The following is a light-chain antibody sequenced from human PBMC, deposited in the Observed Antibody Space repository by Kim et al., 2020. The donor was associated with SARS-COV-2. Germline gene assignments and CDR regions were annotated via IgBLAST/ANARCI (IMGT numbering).Light chain of an antibody. CDR1: QSVGTS. J-gene: IGKJ2*01. Sequence: DIVLTQSPATLSLSPGERATLSCRASQSVGTSLAWYQQKPGQAPRLLIYETSNRATDIPARFSGSGSGTDFTLTISSLEPEDFAVYYCQQRSRYIFGQGTKLEI. CDR2: ETS. CDR3: QQRSRYI. V-gene: IGKV3-11*01.